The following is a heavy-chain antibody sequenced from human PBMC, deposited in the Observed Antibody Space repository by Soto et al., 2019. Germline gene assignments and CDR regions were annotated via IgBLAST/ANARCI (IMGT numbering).Heavy chain of an antibody. V-gene: IGHV1-69*01. CDR1: GGLFSSFA. Sequence: QAQLVQSGPEMKKPGSSVKVSCKDSGGLFSSFAISWVRQAPGQGLEWLGGIIPVFGTTNYADKFHGRVTITADESTNTAYMELSGLRSGDTAIYYCARGGGPYVWFNEFWGQGTLVTVSS. J-gene: IGHJ4*02. D-gene: IGHD3-16*01. CDR2: IIPVFGTT. CDR3: ARGGGPYVWFNEF.